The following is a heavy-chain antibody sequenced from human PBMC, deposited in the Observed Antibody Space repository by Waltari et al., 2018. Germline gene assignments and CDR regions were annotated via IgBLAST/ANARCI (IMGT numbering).Heavy chain of an antibody. D-gene: IGHD3-3*01. Sequence: QVQLVQSGAEVKKPGASVKVSCKASGYTFTSYYMHLVRQAPGQGLEWMGIINPSGGSTSYAQKFQGRVTMTRDTSTSTVYMELSSLRSEDTAVYYCAGFWSGYYLDYWGQGTLVTVSS. V-gene: IGHV1-46*03. CDR3: AGFWSGYYLDY. CDR2: INPSGGST. J-gene: IGHJ4*02. CDR1: GYTFTSYY.